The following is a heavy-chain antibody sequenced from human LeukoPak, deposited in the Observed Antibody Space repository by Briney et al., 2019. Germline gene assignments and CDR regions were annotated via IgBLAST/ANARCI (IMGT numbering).Heavy chain of an antibody. CDR3: ARTYYYDSSGYSFDI. Sequence: SETLSLTCAVYGGSSSGYYWSWIRQPPGKGLEWIGEINHSGSTNYNPSLKSRVTISVDTSKNQFSLKLSSVTAADTAVYYCARTYYYDSSGYSFDIWGQGTMVTVSS. D-gene: IGHD3-22*01. J-gene: IGHJ3*02. V-gene: IGHV4-34*01. CDR1: GGSSSGYY. CDR2: INHSGST.